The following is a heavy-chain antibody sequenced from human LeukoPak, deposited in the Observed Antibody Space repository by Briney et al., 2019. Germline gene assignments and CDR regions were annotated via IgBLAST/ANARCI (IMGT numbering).Heavy chain of an antibody. J-gene: IGHJ4*02. Sequence: SETLSLTCTVSGGSISSYYWSRIRQPPGKGLEWIGYMYYSGSTNYNPSLKSRVTISVDTSKNQFSLKLSSVTAADTAVYYCASSRWRYGSVDYWGQGTLVTVSS. CDR1: GGSISSYY. CDR3: ASSRWRYGSVDY. V-gene: IGHV4-59*01. CDR2: MYYSGST. D-gene: IGHD3-10*01.